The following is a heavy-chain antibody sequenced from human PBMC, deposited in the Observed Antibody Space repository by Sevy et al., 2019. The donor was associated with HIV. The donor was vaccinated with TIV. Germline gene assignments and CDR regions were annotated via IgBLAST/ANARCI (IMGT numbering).Heavy chain of an antibody. CDR3: ARSLGNYYGSGTYQEDWFDP. J-gene: IGHJ5*02. CDR1: GFSFSIYT. Sequence: GGSLRLSCAASGFSFSIYTMNWVPQAAGKGLEWVSSISSSSSYIYYTDSVKGRFSISRDNAKNALFLQMNSLRAEDTAAYYCARSLGNYYGSGTYQEDWFDPWGQGTLVTVSS. D-gene: IGHD3-10*01. CDR2: ISSSSSYI. V-gene: IGHV3-21*01.